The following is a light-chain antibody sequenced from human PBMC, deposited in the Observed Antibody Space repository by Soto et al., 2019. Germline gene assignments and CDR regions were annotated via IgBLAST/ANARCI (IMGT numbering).Light chain of an antibody. CDR2: GAS. J-gene: IGKJ5*01. CDR3: QQRSNGPTT. Sequence: TQSPGTLSLSPGERANLSCRASQSLSNNIYLAWYQQRPGQAPRLLIYGASTRATGVPARFSGSGSGTEFTLTISSLQSEDFAVYYCQQRSNGPTTFGQGTRLEIK. CDR1: QSLSNN. V-gene: IGKV3-15*01.